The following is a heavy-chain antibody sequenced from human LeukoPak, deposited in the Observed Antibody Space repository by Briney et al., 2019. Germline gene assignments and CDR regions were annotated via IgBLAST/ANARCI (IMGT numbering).Heavy chain of an antibody. CDR3: ARDVAGYEFDY. D-gene: IGHD6-19*01. Sequence: SETLSLTCTVSGGSISSYYWSWIRQPPGKGLEWIGYIYYSGSTNDNPSLKSRVTISVDTSKNQFSLKLSSVTAADTAVYYCARDVAGYEFDYWGQGTLVTVSS. CDR2: IYYSGST. CDR1: GGSISSYY. J-gene: IGHJ4*02. V-gene: IGHV4-59*01.